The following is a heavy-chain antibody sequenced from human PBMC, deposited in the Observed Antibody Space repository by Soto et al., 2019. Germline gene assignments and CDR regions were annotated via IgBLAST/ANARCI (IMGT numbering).Heavy chain of an antibody. CDR3: ARGDSSGLRFYYYYGMDV. CDR1: GGSISSYY. Sequence: QVQLQESGPGLVKPSETLSLTCTVSGGSISSYYWSWIRQPPGKGLEWIGYIYYSGSTNYNPSLKSRVTISVDTSKNQFSLKLSSVTAADTAVYYCARGDSSGLRFYYYYGMDVWGQGTTVTVSS. J-gene: IGHJ6*02. CDR2: IYYSGST. D-gene: IGHD6-19*01. V-gene: IGHV4-59*01.